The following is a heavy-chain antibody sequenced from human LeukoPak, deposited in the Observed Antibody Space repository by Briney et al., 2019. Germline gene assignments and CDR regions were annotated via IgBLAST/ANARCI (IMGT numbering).Heavy chain of an antibody. J-gene: IGHJ4*02. Sequence: GGSLRLSCAASGFTLSSYAMNWVRQAPGKGLEWVSFTRGGGDITYYADSVKGRFTISRDTSRNMVYLQMNSLRAEDTAVYYCAKDDCSNGICYFDYWGQGTQVTVSS. V-gene: IGHV3-23*01. D-gene: IGHD2-8*01. CDR3: AKDDCSNGICYFDY. CDR1: GFTLSSYA. CDR2: TRGGGDIT.